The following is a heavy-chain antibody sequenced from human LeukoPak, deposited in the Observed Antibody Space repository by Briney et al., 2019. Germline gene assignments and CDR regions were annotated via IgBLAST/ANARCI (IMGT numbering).Heavy chain of an antibody. V-gene: IGHV3-21*01. CDR1: GFTFSSYS. Sequence: GGSLRLSCAASGFTFSSYSMNWVRQAPGEGLEWVSSISSSSSYIYYADSVKGRFTISRDNAKNSLYLQMNSLRAEDTAVYYCARWGPPYCSGGSCYSVWFDPWGQGTLVTVSS. CDR2: ISSSSSYI. CDR3: ARWGPPYCSGGSCYSVWFDP. J-gene: IGHJ5*02. D-gene: IGHD2-15*01.